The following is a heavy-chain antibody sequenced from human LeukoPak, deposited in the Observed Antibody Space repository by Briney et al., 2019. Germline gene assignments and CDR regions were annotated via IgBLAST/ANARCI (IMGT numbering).Heavy chain of an antibody. J-gene: IGHJ4*02. V-gene: IGHV3-30*03. CDR3: ATDYYDSSGYPEAVDY. D-gene: IGHD3-22*01. CDR2: ISYDGSNK. Sequence: GRSLRLSCAASGFTFSSYGMHWVRQAPGKGLEWVAVISYDGSNKYYADSVKGRFTISRDNSKNTLYLQMNSLRAEDTAVYYCATDYYDSSGYPEAVDYWGQGTLVTVSS. CDR1: GFTFSSYG.